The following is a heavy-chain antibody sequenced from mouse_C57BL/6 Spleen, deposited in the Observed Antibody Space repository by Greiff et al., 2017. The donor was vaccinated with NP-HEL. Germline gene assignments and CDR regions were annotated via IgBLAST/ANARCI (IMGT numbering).Heavy chain of an antibody. J-gene: IGHJ3*01. CDR2: IYPGDGDT. V-gene: IGHV1-82*01. Sequence: QVQLQQSGPELVKPGASVKISCKASGYAFSSSWMNWVKQRPGKGLEWIGRIYPGDGDTNYNGKFKGKATLTADKSSSTAYMQLSSLTSEDSAVYFGARRGEGTAQAFAYWGQGTLVTVSA. CDR1: GYAFSSSW. CDR3: ARRGEGTAQAFAY. D-gene: IGHD3-2*02.